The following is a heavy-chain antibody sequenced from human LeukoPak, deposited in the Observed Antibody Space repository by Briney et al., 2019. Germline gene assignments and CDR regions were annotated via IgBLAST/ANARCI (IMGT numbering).Heavy chain of an antibody. CDR3: ARVVVPAAMAFDY. Sequence: PSETLSLTCAVSGGSISSRNWWSWVRQPPGKGLEWIGEIYHSGSTNYNPSLKSRVTISVDKSKNQFSLKLSSVTALDTAVYYCARVVVPAAMAFDYWGQGTLVTVSS. D-gene: IGHD2-2*01. V-gene: IGHV4-4*02. CDR1: GGSISSRNW. J-gene: IGHJ4*02. CDR2: IYHSGST.